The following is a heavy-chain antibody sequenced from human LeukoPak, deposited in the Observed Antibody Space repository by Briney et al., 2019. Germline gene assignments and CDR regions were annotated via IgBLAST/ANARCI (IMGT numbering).Heavy chain of an antibody. CDR2: IWYDGSNI. J-gene: IGHJ6*03. CDR1: GFIFSRYA. CDR3: AKDGDTGTAYYYYYMDV. V-gene: IGHV3-33*06. D-gene: IGHD1-7*01. Sequence: GRSLRLSCAASGFIFSRYAMHWVRQTPGKGLEWVAVIWYDGSNIYYADSVRGRFTISRDNSKNTLFLQMNGLRAEDTAVYYCAKDGDTGTAYYYYYMDVWGKGTTVTVSS.